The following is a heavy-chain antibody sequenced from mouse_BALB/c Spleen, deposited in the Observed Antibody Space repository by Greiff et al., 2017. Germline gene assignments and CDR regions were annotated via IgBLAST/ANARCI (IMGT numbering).Heavy chain of an antibody. J-gene: IGHJ2*01. CDR2: IDPANGNT. D-gene: IGHD1-1*01. V-gene: IGHV14-3*02. CDR3: ARGDYSGSAL. Sequence: VQLKQSGAELVKPGASVKLSCTASGFNIKDTYMHWVKQRPEQGLEWIGRIDPANGNTKYDPKFQGKATITADTSSNTAYLQLSSLTSEDTAVYYCARGDYSGSALWGQGTTLTVSS. CDR1: GFNIKDTY.